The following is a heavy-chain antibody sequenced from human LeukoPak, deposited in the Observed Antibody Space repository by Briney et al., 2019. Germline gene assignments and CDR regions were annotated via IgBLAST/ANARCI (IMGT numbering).Heavy chain of an antibody. CDR1: GFTFSDYW. Sequence: GGSLRLSCAVSGFTFSDYWMHWVRQVPGKGLVWVARVSSDGTTTSYADSVKGRFTISRDNAKNTLYLQMNSLRAEDTAVYYCARGGVVTDSSGYYYLGYWGQGTLVTVSS. J-gene: IGHJ4*02. V-gene: IGHV3-74*01. CDR3: ARGGVVTDSSGYYYLGY. CDR2: VSSDGTTT. D-gene: IGHD3-22*01.